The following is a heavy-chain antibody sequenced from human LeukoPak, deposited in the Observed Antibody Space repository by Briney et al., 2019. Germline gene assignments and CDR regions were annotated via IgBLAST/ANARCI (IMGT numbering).Heavy chain of an antibody. CDR2: IYHSGST. CDR1: GGSISSCNW. CDR3: ATSTAAAGTLYYFDY. V-gene: IGHV4-4*02. J-gene: IGHJ4*02. Sequence: SETLSLTCAVSGGSISSCNWWSWVRQPPGKGLEWIGEIYHSGSTNYNPSLKSRVTISVDKSKNQFSLKLSSVTAADTAVYYCATSTAAAGTLYYFDYWGQGTLVTVSS. D-gene: IGHD6-13*01.